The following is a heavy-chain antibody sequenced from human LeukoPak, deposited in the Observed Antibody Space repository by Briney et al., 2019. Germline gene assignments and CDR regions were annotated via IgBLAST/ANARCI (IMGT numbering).Heavy chain of an antibody. J-gene: IGHJ4*02. Sequence: GGSLRLSCAASGFSVSSDYMIWVRQAPGKGLEWVSVIYSGGGTYYADSAKGRFTISRDNSKNTVYLQMNSLRAEDTAVYYCARGLSGYAWGYWGQGTLVTVSS. CDR2: IYSGGGT. D-gene: IGHD5-12*01. CDR3: ARGLSGYAWGY. CDR1: GFSVSSDY. V-gene: IGHV3-53*01.